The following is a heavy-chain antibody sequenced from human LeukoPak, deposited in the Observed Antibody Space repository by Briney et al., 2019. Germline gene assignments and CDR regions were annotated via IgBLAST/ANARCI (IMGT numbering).Heavy chain of an antibody. D-gene: IGHD6-19*01. CDR2: MNPNSGNT. CDR1: GYTFTSYD. CDR3: ARAEDGGGWYAY. Sequence: ASVKVSCKASGYTFTSYDINWVRQAPGQGLEWMGWMNPNSGNTGYAQKFQGRVTMTRNTSISTAYMELSSLRSEDTAVYYCARAEDGGGWYAYWGQGTLVTVSS. J-gene: IGHJ4*02. V-gene: IGHV1-8*01.